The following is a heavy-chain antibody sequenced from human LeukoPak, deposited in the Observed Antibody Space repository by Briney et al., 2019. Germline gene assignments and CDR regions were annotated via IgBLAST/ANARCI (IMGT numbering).Heavy chain of an antibody. D-gene: IGHD2-15*01. Sequence: GGSLRLSCVASGFTFTGHSMHWVRQAPGKGLEWVAVVAHGEKTIFYADSLKGRFTVSRDSSKNTVYLQMNSLRDDDTAVYYCAREKQSGRTPFDYWGQGSLVTVSS. CDR1: GFTFTGHS. V-gene: IGHV3-30*04. CDR2: VAHGEKTI. CDR3: AREKQSGRTPFDY. J-gene: IGHJ4*02.